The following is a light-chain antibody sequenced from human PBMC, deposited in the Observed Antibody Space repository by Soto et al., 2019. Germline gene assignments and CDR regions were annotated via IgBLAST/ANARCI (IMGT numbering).Light chain of an antibody. J-gene: IGLJ1*01. CDR1: SSDVGNYNY. CDR2: EVS. V-gene: IGLV2-14*01. CDR3: SSYTSSSTYV. Sequence: LTQPASVSGSPGQSITISCTGTSSDVGNYNYVSWYQQHPGKAPKLMIYEVSNRPSGVSNRFSGSKSGNTASLTISGLRAEDEADYSCSSYTSSSTYVFGTGTKVTVL.